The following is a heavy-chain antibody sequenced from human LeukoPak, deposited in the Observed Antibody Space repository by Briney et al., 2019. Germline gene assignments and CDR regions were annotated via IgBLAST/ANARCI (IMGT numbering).Heavy chain of an antibody. D-gene: IGHD1-26*01. Sequence: PGGSLKLSCAASGFTFSGSAMHWVRQASGKGLEWVGRIRSKANSYATAYAASVKGRFTISRDDSKNTAYLQMNSLKTEDTAVYYCTSPGIVGATGDYWGQGTLVTVSS. J-gene: IGHJ4*02. V-gene: IGHV3-73*01. CDR1: GFTFSGSA. CDR3: TSPGIVGATGDY. CDR2: IRSKANSYAT.